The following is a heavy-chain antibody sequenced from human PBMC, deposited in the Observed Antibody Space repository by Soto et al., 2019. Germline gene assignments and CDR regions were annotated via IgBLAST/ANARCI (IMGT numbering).Heavy chain of an antibody. D-gene: IGHD1-26*01. CDR3: AKGKSGSWPYYFDY. Sequence: QVQLVESGGGVVQPGRSLRLSCAASGFTFSSYGMHWVRQAPGKGREWVTVIWYDGTNKYYADSVKGRFTISRDNSKNTLYLQLNSLRAEDTALYYCAKGKSGSWPYYFDYWGQGTPVTVSS. CDR2: IWYDGTNK. CDR1: GFTFSSYG. V-gene: IGHV3-33*06. J-gene: IGHJ4*02.